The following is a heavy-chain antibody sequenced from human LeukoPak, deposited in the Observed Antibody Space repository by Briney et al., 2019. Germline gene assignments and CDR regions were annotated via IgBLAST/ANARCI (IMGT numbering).Heavy chain of an antibody. J-gene: IGHJ4*02. CDR3: ARAFPLWVADLVSRSTYFDF. CDR2: IKHGGGT. V-gene: IGHV4-34*01. CDR1: GESFIDYY. Sequence: SETLSLTCSVSGESFIDYYWAWIRQPPGKGLEWIGEIKHGGGTNYSPSLKSRVTISQDTYRNQFSLNLKSVTAADTAVYFCARAFPLWVADLVSRSTYFDFWGLGTLVTVSS. D-gene: IGHD3-10*01.